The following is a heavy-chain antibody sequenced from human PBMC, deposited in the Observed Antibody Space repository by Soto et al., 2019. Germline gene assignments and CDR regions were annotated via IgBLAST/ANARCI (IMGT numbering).Heavy chain of an antibody. V-gene: IGHV3-9*01. CDR1: GFTFDDYA. CDR3: AKDKSSGPYDAFDI. CDR2: ISWNSGSI. J-gene: IGHJ3*02. D-gene: IGHD3-22*01. Sequence: PGGSLRLSCAASGFTFDDYAMHWVRQAPGKGLEWVSGISWNSGSIGYADSVKGRFTISRDNAKNSLYLQMNSLRAEDTALYYCAKDKSSGPYDAFDIWGQGTMVTVSS.